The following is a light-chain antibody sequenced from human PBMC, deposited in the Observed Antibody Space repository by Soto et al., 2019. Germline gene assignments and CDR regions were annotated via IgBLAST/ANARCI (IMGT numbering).Light chain of an antibody. V-gene: IGLV1-40*01. J-gene: IGLJ3*02. CDR2: GNS. CDR3: QSYDSSLSGWV. Sequence: QLVLTQPPSVSGAPGQRVTISCTGSSSNIGAGYDEHWYQQLPGTAPKLLIQGNSNRPSGVPDRFSGSKSGTSASLAITGLQAEDEADYYCQSYDSSLSGWVFGGGTKLTVL. CDR1: SSNIGAGYD.